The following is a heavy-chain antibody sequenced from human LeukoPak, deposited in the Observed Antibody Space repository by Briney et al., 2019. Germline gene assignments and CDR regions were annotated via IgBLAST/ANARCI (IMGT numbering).Heavy chain of an antibody. CDR1: GGSISSGSYY. V-gene: IGHV4-61*02. CDR2: IYTSGST. J-gene: IGHJ4*02. Sequence: SETLSLTCTVSGGSISSGSYYWSWIRQPAGKGLEWIGRIYTSGSTNYNPSLKSRVTISVDTSKNQFSLKLSSVTAADTAVYYCARARRDPYCSGGSCQHYFDYWGQGTLVTVSS. D-gene: IGHD2-15*01. CDR3: ARARRDPYCSGGSCQHYFDY.